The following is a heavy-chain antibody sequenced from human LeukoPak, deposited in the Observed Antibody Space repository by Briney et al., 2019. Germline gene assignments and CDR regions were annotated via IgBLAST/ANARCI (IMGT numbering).Heavy chain of an antibody. J-gene: IGHJ3*02. V-gene: IGHV3-23*01. Sequence: GGSLILSCAASGSTLSTYAMSWVRQAPGKGLEWVSSISGSGGSTFYADSVKGRFTISRDNSKNTLYLQMNSLRAEDTAVYYCAKRITVVARDAFDIWGQGTMVTVSS. CDR2: ISGSGGST. D-gene: IGHD6-19*01. CDR1: GSTLSTYA. CDR3: AKRITVVARDAFDI.